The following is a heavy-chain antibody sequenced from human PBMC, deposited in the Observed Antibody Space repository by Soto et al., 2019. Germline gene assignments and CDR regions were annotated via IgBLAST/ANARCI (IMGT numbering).Heavy chain of an antibody. CDR3: ARDRVSKQLVRGAGMDV. D-gene: IGHD6-6*01. CDR1: GYTFTSYG. V-gene: IGHV1-18*01. Sequence: QVQLVQSGAEVKKPGASVKVSCKASGYTFTSYGISWVRQAPGQGLEWMGWISAYNGNTNYAQKLQGRVTMTTETSTSTAYMELRSLRSDDTAVYYCARDRVSKQLVRGAGMDVWGQGTTVTVSS. J-gene: IGHJ6*02. CDR2: ISAYNGNT.